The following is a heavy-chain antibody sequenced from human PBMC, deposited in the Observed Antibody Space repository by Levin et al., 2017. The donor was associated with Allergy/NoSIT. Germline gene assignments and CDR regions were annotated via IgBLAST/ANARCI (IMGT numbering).Heavy chain of an antibody. Sequence: GESLKISCAASGFTFSSYAMHWVRQAPGKGLEWVAVISYDGSNKYYADSVKGRFTISRDNSKNTLYLQMNSLRAEDTAVYYCARDLFCSGGSCYAGDYWGQGTLVTVSS. J-gene: IGHJ4*02. D-gene: IGHD2-15*01. CDR3: ARDLFCSGGSCYAGDY. CDR2: ISYDGSNK. V-gene: IGHV3-30-3*01. CDR1: GFTFSSYA.